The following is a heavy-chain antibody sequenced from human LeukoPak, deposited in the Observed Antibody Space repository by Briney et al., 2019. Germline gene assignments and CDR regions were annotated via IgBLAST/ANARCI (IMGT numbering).Heavy chain of an antibody. V-gene: IGHV4-61*08. D-gene: IGHD2-15*01. J-gene: IGHJ5*02. CDR3: ARGQIFLGGQVWFDP. CDR2: IYYSGST. Sequence: PSETLSLTCAVSGVAISRGGYAWNWIRQPPGKGLEWIGYIYYSGSTNYNPSLKSRVTISVDTSKNQFSLKLSSVTAADTAVYYCARGQIFLGGQVWFDPWGQGTLVTVSS. CDR1: GVAISRGGYA.